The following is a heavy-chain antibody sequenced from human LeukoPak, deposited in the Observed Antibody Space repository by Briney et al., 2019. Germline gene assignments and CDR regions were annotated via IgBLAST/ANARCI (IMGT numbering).Heavy chain of an antibody. D-gene: IGHD5-24*01. J-gene: IGHJ6*03. V-gene: IGHV3-30*02. CDR1: GFTFSSYG. Sequence: GGSLRLSCAASGFTFSSYGMHWVRQAPGKGLEWVAFIRCDGSNKYYADSVKGRFTISRDNSKTTLYLQMNSLRSEDTAVYYCAKDGGLHLYYYYNYMDIWGKGTTVTVSS. CDR2: IRCDGSNK. CDR3: AKDGGLHLYYYYNYMDI.